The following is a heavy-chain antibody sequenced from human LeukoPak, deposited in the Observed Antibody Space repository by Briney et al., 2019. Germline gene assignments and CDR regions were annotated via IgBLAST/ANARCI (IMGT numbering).Heavy chain of an antibody. Sequence: SETLSLTCTVSGGSISSGGYYWSWIRQHPGKGLEWIGCIHYSGSTYYNPSLKSRGTISIDTSKNQFSLRLNSVTAADTAVYYCARDEVDYGERDSYYYGVDVWGQGTTVTVSS. D-gene: IGHD4-17*01. J-gene: IGHJ6*02. V-gene: IGHV4-31*03. CDR3: ARDEVDYGERDSYYYGVDV. CDR1: GGSISSGGYY. CDR2: IHYSGST.